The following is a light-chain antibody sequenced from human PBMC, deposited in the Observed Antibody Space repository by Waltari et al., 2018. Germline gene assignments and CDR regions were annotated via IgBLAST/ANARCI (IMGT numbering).Light chain of an antibody. V-gene: IGLV1-44*01. CDR1: NSNIGRNI. J-gene: IGLJ1*01. CDR2: SND. CDR3: AAWDNSLNGLYV. Sequence: QSVLTQPPSASGTPGQRITISCSGSNSNIGRNIVDCYQQLPGAAPKLVIHSNDQRPSGVPDRFSGSKSGSSASLAISGLQSEDEADYHCAAWDNSLNGLYVFGTGTKVTVL.